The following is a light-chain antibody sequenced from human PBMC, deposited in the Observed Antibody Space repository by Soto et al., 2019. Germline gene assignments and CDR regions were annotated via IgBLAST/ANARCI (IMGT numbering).Light chain of an antibody. CDR3: SSYAGSNNRV. V-gene: IGLV2-8*01. J-gene: IGLJ2*01. CDR2: EVS. CDR1: SSDVGGYNY. Sequence: QSALTQPPSASGSPGQSVTISCTGTSSDVGGYNYVSWYQHHPGKAPKLMIYEVSKRPSGVPDRFSGSKSGNTASLTVSGLQAEDEADYYCSSYAGSNNRVFGGGTKVTVL.